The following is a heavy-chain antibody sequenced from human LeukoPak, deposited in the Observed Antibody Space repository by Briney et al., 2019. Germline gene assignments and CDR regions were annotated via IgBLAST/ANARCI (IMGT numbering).Heavy chain of an antibody. CDR3: ARAMGDCSSTSCYTPYFDY. J-gene: IGHJ4*02. CDR1: GYSISSGYY. V-gene: IGHV4-61*01. Sequence: SETLSLTCTVSGYSISSGYYWSWIRQPPGKGLEWIGYIYYSGSTNYNPSLKSRVTISVDTSKNQFSLKLSSVTAADTAVYYCARAMGDCSSTSCYTPYFDYWGQGTLVTVSS. CDR2: IYYSGST. D-gene: IGHD2-2*02.